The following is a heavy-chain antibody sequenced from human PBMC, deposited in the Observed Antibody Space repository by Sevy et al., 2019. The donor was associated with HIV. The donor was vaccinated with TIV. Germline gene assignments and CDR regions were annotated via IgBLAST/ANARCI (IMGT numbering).Heavy chain of an antibody. J-gene: IGHJ4*02. D-gene: IGHD1-20*01. CDR1: GGSISSNSYY. CDR2: IHYGGST. Sequence: SETLSLTCFVSGGSISSNSYYWGWIRQPPGRELEWIGTIHYGGSTYYNPSLESRVTLSVDTSKNHFSLKLSSLTAAYEAVYYCAGRGIAGSTDYFDYWGQGTLVTVSS. V-gene: IGHV4-39*02. CDR3: AGRGIAGSTDYFDY.